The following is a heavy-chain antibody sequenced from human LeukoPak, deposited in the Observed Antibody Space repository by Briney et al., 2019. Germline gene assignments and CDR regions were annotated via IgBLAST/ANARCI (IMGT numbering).Heavy chain of an antibody. J-gene: IGHJ6*02. V-gene: IGHV3-74*01. D-gene: IGHD3-22*01. CDR3: ARVYDSSGYYYDYGMDV. CDR1: GFTFSSYW. CDR2: INSDGSST. Sequence: GGSLRLSCAASGFTFSSYWMHWVRQAPGKGLVWVSRINSDGSSTSYADSVKGRFTISRDNAKNTLYLQTNSLRAEDTAVYYCARVYDSSGYYYDYGMDVWGQGTTVTVSS.